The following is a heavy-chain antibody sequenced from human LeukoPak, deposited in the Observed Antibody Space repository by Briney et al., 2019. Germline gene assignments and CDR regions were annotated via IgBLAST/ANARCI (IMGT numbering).Heavy chain of an antibody. CDR2: INANDGST. CDR1: GYTFTNPY. Sequence: ASVKVSCKASGYTFTNPYFHWVRQAPGQGLEWMGIINANDGSTGNAQKFQGRVTMTSDTSTGTVYMELSSLRSEDTAVYFCARDGGYFDWPRPRPGKYYFDYWGQGTLVTVTS. V-gene: IGHV1-46*01. D-gene: IGHD3-9*01. CDR3: ARDGGYFDWPRPRPGKYYFDY. J-gene: IGHJ4*02.